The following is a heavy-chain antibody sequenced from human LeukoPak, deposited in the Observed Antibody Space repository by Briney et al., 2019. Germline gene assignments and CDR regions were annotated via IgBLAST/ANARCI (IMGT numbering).Heavy chain of an antibody. J-gene: IGHJ4*02. CDR2: ISSSSSYI. Sequence: PGGSLRLSCAASGFTFSSSSMNWVRQAPGKGLEWVSSISSSSSYIYYADSVKGRFTISRDNAKNSLYLQMYSLRAEDTAVYYCAKSPGRDSSGHTNYYFDYWGQGTLVTVSS. CDR3: AKSPGRDSSGHTNYYFDY. CDR1: GFTFSSSS. D-gene: IGHD3-22*01. V-gene: IGHV3-21*01.